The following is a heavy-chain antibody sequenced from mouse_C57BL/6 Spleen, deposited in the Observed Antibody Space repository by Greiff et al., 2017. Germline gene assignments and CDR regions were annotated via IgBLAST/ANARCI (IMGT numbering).Heavy chain of an antibody. D-gene: IGHD2-4*01. V-gene: IGHV1-26*01. J-gene: IGHJ2*01. Sequence: VQLQQSGPELVKPGASVKISCKASGYTFTDYYMNWVKQSHGKSLEWIGDINPNNGGTSYNQKFKGKATLTVDKSSSTAYMELRSLTSEDSAVYYCARSGLRPPYYFDYWGQGTTLTVSS. CDR3: ARSGLRPPYYFDY. CDR1: GYTFTDYY. CDR2: INPNNGGT.